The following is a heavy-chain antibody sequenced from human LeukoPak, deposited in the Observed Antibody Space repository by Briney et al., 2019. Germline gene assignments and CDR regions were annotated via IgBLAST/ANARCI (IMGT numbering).Heavy chain of an antibody. Sequence: SETLSLTCTVSGGSISSSSYYWGWIRQPPGKGLEWIGSIYYSGSTYYNPSLKSRVTISVDTSKNQFSLKLSSVTAADTAVYYCASQPGGVTNFFDYWGQGTLVTVSS. D-gene: IGHD2-21*02. V-gene: IGHV4-39*01. J-gene: IGHJ4*02. CDR2: IYYSGST. CDR1: GGSISSSSYY. CDR3: ASQPGGVTNFFDY.